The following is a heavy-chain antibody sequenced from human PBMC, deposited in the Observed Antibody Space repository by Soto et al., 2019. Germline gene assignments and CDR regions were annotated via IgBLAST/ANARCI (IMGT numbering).Heavy chain of an antibody. J-gene: IGHJ5*02. CDR3: AHRHAQQQLLSEWFEP. V-gene: IGHV2-5*02. Sequence: QITLKESGPTLVKPTQTLTLTCAISGFSVNTNGVGVGWIRQPPGKALEWLALIYWDDDKRYSPSLKNRLTITKDTSKNQVVLTMTNMDPVDTGTYYCAHRHAQQQLLSEWFEPWGQGTLVTVSS. CDR2: IYWDDDK. CDR1: GFSVNTNGVG. D-gene: IGHD6-13*01.